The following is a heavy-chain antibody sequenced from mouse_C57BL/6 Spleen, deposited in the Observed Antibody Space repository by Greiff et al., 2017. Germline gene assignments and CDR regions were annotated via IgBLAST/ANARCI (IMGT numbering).Heavy chain of an antibody. D-gene: IGHD3-2*02. CDR1: GYTFTSYW. V-gene: IGHV1-52*01. J-gene: IGHJ2*01. CDR3: ARRDSSGYLFDY. CDR2: IDPSDSET. Sequence: QVQLQQPGAELVRPGSSVKLSCKASGYTFTSYWMHWVKQRPIQGLEWIGNIDPSDSETHYNQKFKGKATLTVDTSSSTAYMQLSSLTSEDSAVYYCARRDSSGYLFDYWGQGTTLTVSS.